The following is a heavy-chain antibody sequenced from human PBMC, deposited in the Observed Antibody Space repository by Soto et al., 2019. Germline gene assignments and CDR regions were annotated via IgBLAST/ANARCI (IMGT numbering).Heavy chain of an antibody. J-gene: IGHJ6*02. D-gene: IGHD2-15*01. Sequence: EVQLVESGGGLVKPGGSLRLSCAASGFSFSNAWMNWVRQAPGKGLEWVGRIKRKIDGEKRDYAAPVKGRFTISRDDSKNTLYLRMNSLKVDDTAVYYCTTGSVEGVWGQGTTVTVSS. V-gene: IGHV3-15*07. CDR1: GFSFSNAW. CDR3: TTGSVEGV. CDR2: IKRKIDGEKR.